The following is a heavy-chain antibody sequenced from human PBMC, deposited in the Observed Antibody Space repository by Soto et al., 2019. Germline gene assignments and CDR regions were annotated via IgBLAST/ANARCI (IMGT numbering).Heavy chain of an antibody. Sequence: QVQLVESGGGVVQPGRSLRLSCAASGFTFSSYAMHWVRQAPGKGLEWVAVISYDGSNKYYADSVKGRFTISRDNSKNTLYLQMNSLRAEDTAVYYCARDRFALIVVVTDTSYYFDYWGQGTLVTVSS. CDR1: GFTFSSYA. D-gene: IGHD2-21*02. CDR3: ARDRFALIVVVTDTSYYFDY. CDR2: ISYDGSNK. V-gene: IGHV3-30-3*01. J-gene: IGHJ4*02.